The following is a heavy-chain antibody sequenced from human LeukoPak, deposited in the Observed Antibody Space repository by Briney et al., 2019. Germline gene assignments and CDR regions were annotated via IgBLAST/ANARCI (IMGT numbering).Heavy chain of an antibody. Sequence: SETLSLTCTVSGGSISSGDYYWSWIRQPPGKGLEWIGYIYYSGSTYYNPSLKSRVTIPVDTSKHQFSLKLSSVTAADTAVYYCARGTRYYYGSGSYYYFDYWGQGTLVTVSS. CDR1: GGSISSGDYY. CDR2: IYYSGST. CDR3: ARGTRYYYGSGSYYYFDY. V-gene: IGHV4-30-4*01. J-gene: IGHJ4*02. D-gene: IGHD3-10*01.